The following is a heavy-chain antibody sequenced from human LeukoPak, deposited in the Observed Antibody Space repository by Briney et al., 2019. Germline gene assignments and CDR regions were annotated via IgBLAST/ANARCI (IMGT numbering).Heavy chain of an antibody. V-gene: IGHV3-23*01. CDR1: GFTFSTYA. J-gene: IGHJ4*02. CDR2: ISGSGGST. CDR3: ARVMITFGGVITGFDY. Sequence: GGSLRLSCAASGFTFSTYAMSWVRQAPGKGLEWVSAISGSGGSTYYADPVKGRFTISRDNSKNTLYLQMNSLRAEDTAVYYCARVMITFGGVITGFDYWGQGTLVTVSS. D-gene: IGHD3-16*01.